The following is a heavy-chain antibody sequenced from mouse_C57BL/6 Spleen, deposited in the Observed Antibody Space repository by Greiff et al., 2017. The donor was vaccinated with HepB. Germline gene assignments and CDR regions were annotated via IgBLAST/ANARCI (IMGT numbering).Heavy chain of an antibody. CDR3: ARGSTMVTCDV. V-gene: IGHV1-53*01. J-gene: IGHJ1*03. Sequence: VQLQQSGTELVKPGASVKLSCKASGYTFTSYWMHWVKQRPGQGLEWIGNINPSNGGTNYNEKFKSKATLTVDKSSNTAYMQLSSLTSEDSAVYYCARGSTMVTCDVWGTGTTVTVSS. CDR1: GYTFTSYW. D-gene: IGHD2-2*01. CDR2: INPSNGGT.